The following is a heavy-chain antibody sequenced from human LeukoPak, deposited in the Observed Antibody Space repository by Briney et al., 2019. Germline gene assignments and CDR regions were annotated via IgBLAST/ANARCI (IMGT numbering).Heavy chain of an antibody. Sequence: SQTLSLTCTVSGGSISSSSYYWSWIRQPPGKGLEWIGYIYYSGSTNYNPSLKSRVTISVDTSKNQFSLKLSSVTAADTAVYYCARTIFGQSTLFDPWGQGTLVTVSS. V-gene: IGHV4-61*01. J-gene: IGHJ5*02. D-gene: IGHD3-3*01. CDR3: ARTIFGQSTLFDP. CDR1: GGSISSSSYY. CDR2: IYYSGST.